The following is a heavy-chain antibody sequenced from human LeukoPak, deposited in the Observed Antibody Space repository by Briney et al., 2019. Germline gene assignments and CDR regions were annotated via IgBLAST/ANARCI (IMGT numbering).Heavy chain of an antibody. CDR2: IFYSGHS. CDR3: ARIDPLGFFDQ. V-gene: IGHV4-59*12. CDR1: GGFNSRYY. Sequence: PSETLSLACSVSGGFNSRYYWSWVRQPLGKGLEWLGHIFYSGHSNYNASLTSRIRMSADTSKAQFSLELASVIAADTAVYYCARIDPLGFFDQWGPGILVTVPS. J-gene: IGHJ4*02. D-gene: IGHD6-25*01.